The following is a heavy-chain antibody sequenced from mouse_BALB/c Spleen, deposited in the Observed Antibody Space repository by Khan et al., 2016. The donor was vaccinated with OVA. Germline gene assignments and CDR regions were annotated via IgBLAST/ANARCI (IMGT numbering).Heavy chain of an antibody. V-gene: IGHV10-1*02. CDR1: GFTCNTYA. J-gene: IGHJ3*01. Sequence: EVQLVESGGGLVQPKGSFKLSCAASGFTCNTYAMNWVTQAPGKGLEWVARIRRKSNHYATYYADSVKDRFTISRDDSQSMLSLQMNNLKTEDTAMYYCVSRFAYWGQGTLVTVSA. CDR2: IRRKSNHYAT. CDR3: VSRFAY.